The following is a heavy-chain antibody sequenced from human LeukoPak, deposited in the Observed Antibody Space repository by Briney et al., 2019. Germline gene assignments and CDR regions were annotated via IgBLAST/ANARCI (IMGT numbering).Heavy chain of an antibody. CDR2: IIPILGIA. V-gene: IGHV1-69*04. CDR1: GGTFSIYA. D-gene: IGHD2-2*02. CDR3: ARLYCSSTSCYSAYYYYGMDV. Sequence: ASVKVSCKASGGTFSIYAISWVRQAPGQGLEWMGRIIPILGIANYAQKFQGRVTITADKSTSTAYMELSSLRSEDTAVYYCARLYCSSTSCYSAYYYYGMDVWGQGTTVTVSS. J-gene: IGHJ6*02.